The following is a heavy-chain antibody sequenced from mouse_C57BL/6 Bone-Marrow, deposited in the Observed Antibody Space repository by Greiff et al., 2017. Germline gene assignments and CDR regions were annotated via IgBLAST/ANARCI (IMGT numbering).Heavy chain of an antibody. J-gene: IGHJ2*01. CDR1: GYTFTDYY. Sequence: VQLQQSGAELVKPGASVKLSCKASGYTFTDYYMHWVKQRPGQGLEWIGRIDPYDGGTKYNQKFKGKATITADKSSSTAYLQLSSLTSEDSAVYYCARAFAYTALYFCGQGTPLTVSS. V-gene: IGHV1-62-3*01. CDR3: ARAFAYTALYF. CDR2: IDPYDGGT.